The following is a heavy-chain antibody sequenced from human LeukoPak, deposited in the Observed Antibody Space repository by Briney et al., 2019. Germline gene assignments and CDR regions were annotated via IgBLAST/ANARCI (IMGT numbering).Heavy chain of an antibody. D-gene: IGHD5-24*01. V-gene: IGHV2-5*01. J-gene: IGHJ4*02. CDR1: GFSLSTSGVG. Sequence: SGPTLVKPTQTLTLTCTFSGFSLSTSGVGVGWIRQPPGKALEWLALIYWNDDKRYSPSLKNRLNITKDTYKNQAVLTMTHMAPVDTATYYSAHGEMATTLGLYWGQGTLVTVSS. CDR2: IYWNDDK. CDR3: AHGEMATTLGLY.